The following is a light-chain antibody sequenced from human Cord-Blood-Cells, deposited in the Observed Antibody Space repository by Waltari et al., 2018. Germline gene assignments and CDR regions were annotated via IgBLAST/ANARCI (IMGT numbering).Light chain of an antibody. J-gene: IGLJ3*02. CDR1: SSDVGGYNY. CDR3: SSYTSSSTFGV. Sequence: QSALTQPASVSGSPGQSITISCTGTSSDVGGYNYVSWYQQHPGKAPKLMIYDVSKRPSGFSNRLSGSKSGSTASRTISGLQAEDEADYYCSSYTSSSTFGVFGGGTKLTVL. CDR2: DVS. V-gene: IGLV2-14*01.